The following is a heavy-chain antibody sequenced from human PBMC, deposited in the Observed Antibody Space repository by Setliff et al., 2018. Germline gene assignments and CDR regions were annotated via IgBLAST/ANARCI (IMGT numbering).Heavy chain of an antibody. Sequence: SVKVSCKASGGTFSSYTISWVRQAPGQGLEWMGGIIPIFGTANYAQKFQGRVTITADESTSTAYMELSSLRSEDTAVYYCARDSLLRGIFGVVNMGPNYYYMDVWGKGTTVTVSS. D-gene: IGHD3-3*01. V-gene: IGHV1-69*13. CDR1: GGTFSSYT. J-gene: IGHJ6*03. CDR2: IIPIFGTA. CDR3: ARDSLLRGIFGVVNMGPNYYYMDV.